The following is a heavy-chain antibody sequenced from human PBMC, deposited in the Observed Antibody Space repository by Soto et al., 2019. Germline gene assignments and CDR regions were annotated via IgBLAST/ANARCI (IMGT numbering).Heavy chain of an antibody. V-gene: IGHV1-3*05. CDR2: INAGNGNT. Sequence: QVQLVQSGAEEKKPGPSVKGSCKASGYTFTSYAMLWVRQAPGQRLEWMGWINAGNGNTKYSQKFQGRVTITRDTSASTAYRELSRLRSEDTAVYYCARDTVYSFGNTWGQGTLVTVAS. D-gene: IGHD5-18*01. CDR1: GYTFTSYA. J-gene: IGHJ5*02. CDR3: ARDTVYSFGNT.